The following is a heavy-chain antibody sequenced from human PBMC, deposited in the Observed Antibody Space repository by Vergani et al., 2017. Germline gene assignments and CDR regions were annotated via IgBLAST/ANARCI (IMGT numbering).Heavy chain of an antibody. D-gene: IGHD6-13*01. CDR3: ARDPLYSTTWPFLLLDMDV. CDR2: FYTGGGT. V-gene: IGHV4-61*02. Sequence: QVQLQESGPGLVRPSQTLSLTCTVSGSSISSGSYYWSWFRQPAGKGLEWIGRFYTGGGTSYNPSLKSRVTTSVDTSKNQFSLQLSSVTAADAAVYYCARDPLYSTTWPFLLLDMDVWGQGTTVTVSS. J-gene: IGHJ6*02. CDR1: GSSISSGSYY.